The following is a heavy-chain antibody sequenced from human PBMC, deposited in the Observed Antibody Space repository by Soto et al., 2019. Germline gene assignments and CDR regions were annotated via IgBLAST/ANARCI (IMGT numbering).Heavy chain of an antibody. V-gene: IGHV4-59*08. CDR1: GGSISSYY. Sequence: SETLSLTCTVSGGSISSYYWSWIRQPPGKGLEWIGYIYYSGSTSGSTNYNPSLKSRVTISVDTSKNQFSLKLTSVTAADTAMYYCARNGDCTRPGCIVGWFDPWGPGTLVTVSS. J-gene: IGHJ5*02. D-gene: IGHD2-8*01. CDR2: IYYSGSTSGST. CDR3: ARNGDCTRPGCIVGWFDP.